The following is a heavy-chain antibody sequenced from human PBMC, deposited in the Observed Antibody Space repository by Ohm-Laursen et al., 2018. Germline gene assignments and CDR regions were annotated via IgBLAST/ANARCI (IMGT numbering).Heavy chain of an antibody. CDR1: GFTFSNYA. CDR3: AIDVSSGYHYFDY. J-gene: IGHJ4*02. D-gene: IGHD5-18*01. Sequence: SLRLSCSASGFTFSNYAMTWVRQAPGKGLEWVSVISSSGGNTYYADSVKGRFTISRDNSKNTLYLQMNSLTAEDTALYHCAIDVSSGYHYFDYWGQGTLVTVSP. V-gene: IGHV3-23*01. CDR2: ISSSGGNT.